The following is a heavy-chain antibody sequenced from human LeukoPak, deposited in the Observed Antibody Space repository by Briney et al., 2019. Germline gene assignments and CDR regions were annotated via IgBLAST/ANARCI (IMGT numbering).Heavy chain of an antibody. CDR1: GYSISSGYY. V-gene: IGHV4-38-2*02. D-gene: IGHD6-19*01. Sequence: SETLSLTCTVSGYSISSGYYWGWIRQPPGKGLEWIGSGSTYYNPSLKSRVTISVDTSKNQFSLKLSSVTAADTAVYYCARQASYSSGWNYFDYWGQGTLVTVSS. CDR3: ARQASYSSGWNYFDY. CDR2: SGST. J-gene: IGHJ4*02.